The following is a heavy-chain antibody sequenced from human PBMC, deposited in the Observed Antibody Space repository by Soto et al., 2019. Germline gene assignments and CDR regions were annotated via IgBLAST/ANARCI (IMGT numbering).Heavy chain of an antibody. D-gene: IGHD3-10*01. J-gene: IGHJ4*02. V-gene: IGHV3-74*01. CDR2: INSDGSST. CDR3: ARTMVRDRGPIDY. Sequence: GGSLRRSCAASGFTFSSYWMHWVRQDTGKGMVRVSRINSDGSSTSYADSVKGRFTISRDNAKNTLYLQWSSLKASDTAMYYCARTMVRDRGPIDYWGQGTLVTVSS. CDR1: GFTFSSYW.